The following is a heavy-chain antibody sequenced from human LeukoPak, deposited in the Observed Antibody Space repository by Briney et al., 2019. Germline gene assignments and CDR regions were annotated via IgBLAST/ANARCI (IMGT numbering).Heavy chain of an antibody. CDR1: GGSISSGSYY. CDR3: ASGYDSRFNWFDP. J-gene: IGHJ5*02. V-gene: IGHV4-61*02. CDR2: IYTSGCT. Sequence: KTSETLSLTCTVSGGSISSGSYYWSWIRQPAGKGLEWIGRIYTSGCTNYNPSLKSRVTISVDTSKNQFSLKLSSVTAADTAVYYCASGYDSRFNWFDPWGQGTLVTVSS. D-gene: IGHD3-22*01.